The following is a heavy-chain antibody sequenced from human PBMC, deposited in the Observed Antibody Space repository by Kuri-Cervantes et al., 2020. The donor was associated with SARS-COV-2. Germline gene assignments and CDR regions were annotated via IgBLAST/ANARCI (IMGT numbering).Heavy chain of an antibody. J-gene: IGHJ6*03. CDR2: INAGNGNT. Sequence: ASVKVSCKAAGYTFTSYAMHWLRQAPGQRLEWMGLINAGNGNTNYSQKFHGRITITRDTSESTAYMELSSLRSEDTAVYYCARDGNNWNYYYYYMDVWGKGTMVTVSS. CDR1: GYTFTSYA. D-gene: IGHD1-20*01. V-gene: IGHV1-3*01. CDR3: ARDGNNWNYYYYYMDV.